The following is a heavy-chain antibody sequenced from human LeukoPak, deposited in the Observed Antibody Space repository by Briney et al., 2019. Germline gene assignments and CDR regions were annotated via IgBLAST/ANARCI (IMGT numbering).Heavy chain of an antibody. CDR3: ARVYNWNGYFDF. Sequence: ASVKVSCKPSGYTFITYYIHWVRQAPGQGLEWMGVINPSGGSTTYAQKFQGRVTMTRDTSTSTVHMDLSSLRSEDTAVYYCARVYNWNGYFDFWGQGTLVTVSS. CDR1: GYTFITYY. D-gene: IGHD1-1*01. CDR2: INPSGGST. V-gene: IGHV1-46*01. J-gene: IGHJ4*02.